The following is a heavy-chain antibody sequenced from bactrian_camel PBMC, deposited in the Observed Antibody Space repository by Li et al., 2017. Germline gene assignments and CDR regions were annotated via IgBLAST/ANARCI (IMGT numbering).Heavy chain of an antibody. V-gene: IGHV3S53*01. J-gene: IGHJ6*01. CDR2: IDVNGGT. D-gene: IGHD2*01. Sequence: QVQLVESGGDSVQSGGSLRLSCRTSGYGYSSYCMAWFRQPPGKEREGVAAIDVNGGTNYADSVKGRFTISQDDDKNTMYLQMDGLKPEDTAMYYCAAAVYYGGCPGVTSFGYKGQGTQVTVS. CDR1: GYGYSSYC. CDR3: AAAVYYGGCPGVTSFGY.